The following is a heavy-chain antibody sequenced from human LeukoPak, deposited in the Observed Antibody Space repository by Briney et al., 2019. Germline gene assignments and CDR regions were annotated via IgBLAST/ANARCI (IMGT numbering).Heavy chain of an antibody. CDR3: ARDADHSSGWYGPFDY. CDR2: ISYDGSNK. CDR1: GFTFSSYA. V-gene: IGHV3-30-3*01. J-gene: IGHJ4*02. Sequence: GGSLRLSCAASGFTFSSYAMHWVRQAPGKGLEWVAVISYDGSNKYYADSVKGRFTISRDNSKNTLYLQMNSLRAEDTAVYYCARDADHSSGWYGPFDYWGQETLVTVSS. D-gene: IGHD6-19*01.